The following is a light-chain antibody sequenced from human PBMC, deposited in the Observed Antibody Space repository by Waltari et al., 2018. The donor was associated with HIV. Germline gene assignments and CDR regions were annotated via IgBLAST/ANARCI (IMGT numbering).Light chain of an antibody. V-gene: IGKV3-15*01. J-gene: IGKJ2*01. Sequence: LFVSRGERATLVCRASQSVGSDLAWYQQRPGQAPRLLIYGASTRATGTPARFSGGGSGTEFTLTISSLQSEDFAVYYCQQYNDWPPGYTFGQGTKLEIK. CDR1: QSVGSD. CDR3: QQYNDWPPGYT. CDR2: GAS.